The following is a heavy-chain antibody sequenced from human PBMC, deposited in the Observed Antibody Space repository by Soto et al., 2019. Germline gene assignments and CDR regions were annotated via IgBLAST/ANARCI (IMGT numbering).Heavy chain of an antibody. CDR2: ISAYNGNT. CDR3: ARDMLRVDLHNWFDH. V-gene: IGHV1-18*04. D-gene: IGHD3-3*01. CDR1: GYNFTSYG. Sequence: AALKITCTASGYNFTSYGISWVRQAPGQGLEWMGWISAYNGNTNYAQKLQGRVTMTTDTSTSTAYMELRSLRSDDTAVYYCARDMLRVDLHNWFDHCGQGHPVTAS. J-gene: IGHJ5*02.